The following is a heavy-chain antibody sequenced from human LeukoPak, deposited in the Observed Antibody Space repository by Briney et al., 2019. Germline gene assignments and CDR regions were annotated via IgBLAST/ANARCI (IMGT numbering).Heavy chain of an antibody. Sequence: GRSLRLSCAASGFTFSSYGMHWVRQAPGKGLEWVSSISSSSSYIYYADSVKGRFTISRDNAKNSLYHCASSLGTLTYYDFWSGYGYYYYGMDVWGQGTTVTVSS. CDR2: ISSSSSYI. CDR3: GYGYYYYGMDV. J-gene: IGHJ6*02. V-gene: IGHV3-21*01. CDR1: GFTFSSYG. D-gene: IGHD3-3*01.